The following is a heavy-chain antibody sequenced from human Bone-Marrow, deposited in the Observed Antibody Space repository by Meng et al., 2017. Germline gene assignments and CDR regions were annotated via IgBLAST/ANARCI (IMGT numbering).Heavy chain of an antibody. CDR3: AKVPYGDYFNWFDP. Sequence: GGSLRLSCATSNFTLSIYAMTWVRQAPGKGLEWVSSLSSSGSSTYYADSVKGRFTISRDNSKNTLYLQMNSLGAEDTAIYFCAKVPYGDYFNWFDPRGQGTLVTVSS. J-gene: IGHJ5*02. CDR2: LSSSGSST. V-gene: IGHV3-23*01. D-gene: IGHD4-17*01. CDR1: NFTLSIYA.